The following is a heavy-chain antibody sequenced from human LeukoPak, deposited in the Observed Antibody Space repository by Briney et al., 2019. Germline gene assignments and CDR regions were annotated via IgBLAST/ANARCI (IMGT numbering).Heavy chain of an antibody. Sequence: ASVKVSCKASGYTFTGYYMHWVRQAPGKGLEWMGGFDPEDGETIYAQKFQGRVTMTEDTSTDTAYMELSSLRSEDTAVYYCATTSGWYKVYNWFDPWGQGTLVTVSS. J-gene: IGHJ5*02. D-gene: IGHD6-19*01. V-gene: IGHV1-24*01. CDR3: ATTSGWYKVYNWFDP. CDR1: GYTFTGYY. CDR2: FDPEDGET.